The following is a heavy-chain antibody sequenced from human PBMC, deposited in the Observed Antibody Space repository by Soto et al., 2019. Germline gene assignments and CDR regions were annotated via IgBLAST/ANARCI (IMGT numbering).Heavy chain of an antibody. D-gene: IGHD1-26*01. CDR1: ASIFKGHG. V-gene: IGHV3-33*08. J-gene: IGHJ4*02. CDR2: MRFDGSDE. CDR3: ARDGVGATTFFGFLDY. Sequence: QVQLVESGGGVVQPGGSLRLSCAASASIFKGHGMHWVRQAPGKGLEWVAIMRFDGSDEHYGDSVEGRFTIARDNSKNMLYLQMNSLRVEDTAVYYCARDGVGATTFFGFLDYWGQGTLVTVSS.